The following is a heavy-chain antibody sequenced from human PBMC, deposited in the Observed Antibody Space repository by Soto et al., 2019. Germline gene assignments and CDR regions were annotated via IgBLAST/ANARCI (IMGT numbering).Heavy chain of an antibody. CDR3: AKDRPDTYYDFWSGYYWRGYYYYYYGMDV. CDR1: GFTFSSYA. CDR2: ISGSGGST. Sequence: GGSLRLSCAASGFTFSSYAMSWVRQAPGKGLEWVSAISGSGGSTYYADSVKGRFTISRDNSKNTLYLQMNSLRAEDTAVYYWAKDRPDTYYDFWSGYYWRGYYYYYYGMDVWGQGTTVTVSS. V-gene: IGHV3-23*01. J-gene: IGHJ6*02. D-gene: IGHD3-3*01.